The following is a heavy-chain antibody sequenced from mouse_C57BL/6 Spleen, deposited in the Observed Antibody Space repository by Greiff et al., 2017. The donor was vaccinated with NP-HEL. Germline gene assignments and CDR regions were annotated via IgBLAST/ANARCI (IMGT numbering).Heavy chain of an antibody. Sequence: EVKLVESEGGLVQPGSSMKLSCTASGFTFSDYYMAWVRQVPEKGLEWVANINYDGSSTYYLDSLKSRFIISRDNAKNILYLQMSSLKSEDTATYDCARDDGYWYFDVWGTGTTVTVSS. CDR3: ARDDGYWYFDV. D-gene: IGHD2-3*01. CDR2: INYDGSST. CDR1: GFTFSDYY. V-gene: IGHV5-16*01. J-gene: IGHJ1*03.